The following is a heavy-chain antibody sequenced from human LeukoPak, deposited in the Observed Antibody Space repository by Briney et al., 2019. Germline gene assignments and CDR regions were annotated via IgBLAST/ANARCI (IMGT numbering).Heavy chain of an antibody. D-gene: IGHD4-11*01. CDR3: ARQIAVGNYFDP. CDR1: GGSISTYY. Sequence: SETLSLTCTFSGGSISTYYWSWIRQPPGKGLEWIGYVYYTGSNHYNPSLKSRVTISLNTSKNQFSLRLRSVTAADTAVYYCARQIAVGNYFDPWGQGTLVTVSS. V-gene: IGHV4-59*08. CDR2: VYYTGSN. J-gene: IGHJ5*02.